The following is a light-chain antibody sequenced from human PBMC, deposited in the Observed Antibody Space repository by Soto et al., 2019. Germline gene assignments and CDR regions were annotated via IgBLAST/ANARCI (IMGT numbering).Light chain of an antibody. V-gene: IGKV1-39*01. CDR1: QPISDY. J-gene: IGKJ1*01. CDR2: TAS. Sequence: DIQMTQSPSTVSASVGDRVTITCRTSQPISDYLNWYQQKPGKAPSLLIYTASTLQTGVPSRFSGSGSGTHFTLTISSVHPEDFATYYCQQSYNTPRTFGQGTKVDIK. CDR3: QQSYNTPRT.